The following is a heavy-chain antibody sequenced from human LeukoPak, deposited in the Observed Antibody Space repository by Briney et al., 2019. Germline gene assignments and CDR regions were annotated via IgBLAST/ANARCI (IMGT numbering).Heavy chain of an antibody. V-gene: IGHV1-69*04. J-gene: IGHJ4*02. Sequence: ASVKVSCKASGGTFSSYAISWVRQAPGQGLEWMGRIIPILGIANYAQKFQGRVTITADKSTSTAYMELSSLRSEDTAVYYCARHRDGYNQYYFDYWGQGTLVTVSS. CDR2: IIPILGIA. CDR3: ARHRDGYNQYYFDY. D-gene: IGHD5-24*01. CDR1: GGTFSSYA.